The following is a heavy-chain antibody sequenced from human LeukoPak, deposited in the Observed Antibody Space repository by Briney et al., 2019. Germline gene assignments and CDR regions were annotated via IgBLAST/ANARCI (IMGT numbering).Heavy chain of an antibody. CDR3: ARVSSGSYFGYYYYYMDV. V-gene: IGHV3-74*01. Sequence: GGSLRLSCAASGFTLSNYWMHWVRQAPGKGLVWVSRINSDGSSTSYADSVKGRFTISRDNAKNTLYLQMNSLRAEDTAVYYCARVSSGSYFGYYYYYMDVWGKGTTVTVSS. CDR1: GFTLSNYW. D-gene: IGHD1-26*01. CDR2: INSDGSST. J-gene: IGHJ6*03.